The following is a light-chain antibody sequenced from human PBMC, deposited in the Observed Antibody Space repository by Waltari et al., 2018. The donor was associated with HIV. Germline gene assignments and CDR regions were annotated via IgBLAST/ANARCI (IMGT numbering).Light chain of an antibody. Sequence: QSALTQPPSASGSPGQSVTISCTGTSRDVGAYNYVYWYQQHPGNAPKLRIYEITKRPSGVPDRFSGSKSGNKASLTVSGLQAEDEADYYCTSYGGSNNFVYVCGTGTKVTVL. J-gene: IGLJ1*01. CDR3: TSYGGSNNFVYV. V-gene: IGLV2-8*01. CDR2: EIT. CDR1: SRDVGAYNY.